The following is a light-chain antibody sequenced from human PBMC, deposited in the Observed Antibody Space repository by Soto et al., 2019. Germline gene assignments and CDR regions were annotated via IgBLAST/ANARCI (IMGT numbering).Light chain of an antibody. V-gene: IGLV1-44*01. Sequence: QSVLTQPPSASGTPGQRVTISCSGSSSNIGRNTVTWYQHVPGTAPKLLISNNNQRPSGVPDRFSASKSGTSASLAISGLRSEDETDYHCATWDDGLNAWVFGGGTKLTVL. CDR1: SSNIGRNT. J-gene: IGLJ3*02. CDR2: NNN. CDR3: ATWDDGLNAWV.